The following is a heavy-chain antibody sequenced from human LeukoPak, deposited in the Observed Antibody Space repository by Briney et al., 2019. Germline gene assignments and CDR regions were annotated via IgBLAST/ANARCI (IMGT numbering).Heavy chain of an antibody. V-gene: IGHV1-18*01. D-gene: IGHD3-22*01. CDR1: GYTFTSYG. CDR2: ISAYNGNT. CDR3: ARDRHKYNYDGSGYPPY. Sequence: APVKVSCKASGYTFTSYGISWVRQAPGQGLEWMGWISAYNGNTNYAQKLQGRVTMTRDTSTSTVYMELNSLRAEDTAVYYCARDRHKYNYDGSGYPPYWGQGTLVTVSS. J-gene: IGHJ4*02.